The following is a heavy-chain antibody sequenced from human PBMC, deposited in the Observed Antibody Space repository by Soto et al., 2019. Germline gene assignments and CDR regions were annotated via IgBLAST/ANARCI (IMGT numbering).Heavy chain of an antibody. CDR1: GVCLTSGNW. D-gene: IGHD2-2*01. CDR2: IFHDGTA. Sequence: QVKLQESGPGMATPSGTLSLTCAVSGVCLTSGNWWTWVRQSPQRGLEYIGEIFHDGTANYYPSFERRVAMSVDTSRNQFSLKLTSVTAADTAVYVCARLVYATRLNYMYFDFWGPGTLVTVSS. J-gene: IGHJ4*02. V-gene: IGHV4-4*02. CDR3: ARLVYATRLNYMYFDF.